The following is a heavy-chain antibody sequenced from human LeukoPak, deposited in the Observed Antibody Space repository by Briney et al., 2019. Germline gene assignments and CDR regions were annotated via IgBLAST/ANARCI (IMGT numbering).Heavy chain of an antibody. D-gene: IGHD3-22*01. V-gene: IGHV3-21*04. CDR2: ISSSSSYI. Sequence: GGSLRLSCAASGFTFSSYSMTWVRQAPGKGLEWVSSISSSSSYIYYADSVKGRFTISRDNAKNSLYLQMNSLRAEDTAVYYCARDLRGDDSSGYYYVQHYYYYGMDVWGQGTTVTVSS. CDR3: ARDLRGDDSSGYYYVQHYYYYGMDV. J-gene: IGHJ6*02. CDR1: GFTFSSYS.